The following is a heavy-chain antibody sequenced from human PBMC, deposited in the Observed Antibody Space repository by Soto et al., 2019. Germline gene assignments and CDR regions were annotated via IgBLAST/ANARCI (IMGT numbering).Heavy chain of an antibody. D-gene: IGHD5-18*01. CDR2: IDPSDSYT. CDR3: ATTPKHSYGSDFDY. Sequence: GGSLKISCKGSWYSFTSYWISWVRQIPGKGLEWMGRIDPSDSYTNYSPSFQGHVTISADKSISTAYLQWSSLKASDTAMYYCATTPKHSYGSDFDYWGQGTLVTVSS. CDR1: WYSFTSYW. V-gene: IGHV5-10-1*01. J-gene: IGHJ4*02.